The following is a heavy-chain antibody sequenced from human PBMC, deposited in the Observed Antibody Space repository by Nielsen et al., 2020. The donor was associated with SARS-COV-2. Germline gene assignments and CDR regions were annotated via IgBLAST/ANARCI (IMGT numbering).Heavy chain of an antibody. D-gene: IGHD1-26*01. CDR2: IYRSDNS. CDR3: VKWVELDFGYYYYGMDV. J-gene: IGHJ6*02. V-gene: IGHV3-53*01. Sequence: GGSLRLSCAASGFSVSRYFMSWVRQAPGKGLEWLSIIYRSDNSYYADSVKGRFTISRDNSKNTLYLQMNSLSGDDTAVYYCVKWVELDFGYYYYGMDVWGQGTTVTVSS. CDR1: GFSVSRYF.